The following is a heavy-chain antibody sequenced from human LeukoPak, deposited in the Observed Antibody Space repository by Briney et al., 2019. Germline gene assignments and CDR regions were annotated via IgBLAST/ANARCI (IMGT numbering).Heavy chain of an antibody. V-gene: IGHV3-7*01. J-gene: IGHJ4*02. CDR2: IQHDGSEK. CDR3: ARDARVVLDY. D-gene: IGHD2-2*01. CDR1: RFTFSSYW. Sequence: GGSLRLSCAASRFTFSSYWMSWVRQAPGKGLEWVANIQHDGSEKYYVDSVKGRFTISRDNAKNSLYLQMNSLRAEDTAVYYCARDARVVLDYWGQGTLVTVSS.